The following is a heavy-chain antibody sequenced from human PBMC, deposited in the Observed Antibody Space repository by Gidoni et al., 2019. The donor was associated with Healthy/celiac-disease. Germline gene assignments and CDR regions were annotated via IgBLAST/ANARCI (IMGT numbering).Heavy chain of an antibody. CDR2: ISGSGGST. Sequence: EVQLLESGGGLVQPGGSLRLSCAASGFTFSSYAMSWVRQAPGKGLEWVAAISGSGGSTYYADSVKGRFTISRDNSKNTLYLQMNSLRAEDTAVYYCARGKNGDYVWGSLGYWGQGTLVTVSS. CDR1: GFTFSSYA. CDR3: ARGKNGDYVWGSLGY. D-gene: IGHD3-16*01. V-gene: IGHV3-23*01. J-gene: IGHJ4*02.